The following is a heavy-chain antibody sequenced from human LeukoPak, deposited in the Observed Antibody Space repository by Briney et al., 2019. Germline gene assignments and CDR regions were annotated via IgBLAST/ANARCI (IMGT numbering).Heavy chain of an antibody. J-gene: IGHJ4*02. CDR3: AKPTGEGAIWCFDY. Sequence: GGSLRLSCAASGFTFSSYGMHWVRQAPGKGLEWVAFIRYDGSNKYYADSVKGRFTISRDNSKNTLYLQMNSLRAEDTAVYYCAKPTGEGAIWCFDYWGQGTLVTVSS. D-gene: IGHD1-26*01. V-gene: IGHV3-30*02. CDR1: GFTFSSYG. CDR2: IRYDGSNK.